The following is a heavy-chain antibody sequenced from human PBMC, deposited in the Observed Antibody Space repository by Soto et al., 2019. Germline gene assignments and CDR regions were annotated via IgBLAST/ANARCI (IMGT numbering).Heavy chain of an antibody. CDR3: ARAGAGAWLADWEPALDG. CDR1: GYTFTNYA. J-gene: IGHJ6*04. D-gene: IGHD6-19*01. CDR2: INTGNGNT. Sequence: ASVKVSCKASGYTFTNYAMHWVRQAPGQRLEWMGWINTGNGNTKYSQKFQGRVTITRDTSATTAYMELSGLRSEDTAIFYCARAGAGAWLADWEPALDGWGKGTTVTVYS. V-gene: IGHV1-3*04.